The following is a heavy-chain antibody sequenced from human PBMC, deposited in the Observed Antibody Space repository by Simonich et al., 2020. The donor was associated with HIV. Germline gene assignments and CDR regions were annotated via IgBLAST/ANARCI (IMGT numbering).Heavy chain of an antibody. Sequence: QVQLQQWGAGLLKPSETLSLTCAVYGGSFSGYYWSWSRQPPGKGLEWIGEINHSGSTNYNPSLKSRVTISVDTSKNQFSLKLSSVTAADTAVYYCARGFYQRLYYFDYWGQGTLVIVSS. V-gene: IGHV4-34*01. CDR2: INHSGST. CDR1: GGSFSGYY. D-gene: IGHD2-2*01. CDR3: ARGFYQRLYYFDY. J-gene: IGHJ4*02.